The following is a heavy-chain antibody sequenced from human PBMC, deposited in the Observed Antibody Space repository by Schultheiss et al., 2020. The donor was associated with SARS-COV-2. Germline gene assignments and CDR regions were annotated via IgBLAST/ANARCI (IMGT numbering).Heavy chain of an antibody. CDR3: ARLYTSGPEFFFDF. CDR1: GASINSDY. J-gene: IGHJ4*02. CDR2: IFYSMSD. V-gene: IGHV4-59*08. D-gene: IGHD6-19*01. Sequence: SETLSLTCTVSGASINSDYWSWIRQSPGKGLEWIGYIFYSMSDNYNPSLESRVTMSVDTSKNQFSLRLTSVTAADTAVYYCARLYTSGPEFFFDFWGQGTRVTVSS.